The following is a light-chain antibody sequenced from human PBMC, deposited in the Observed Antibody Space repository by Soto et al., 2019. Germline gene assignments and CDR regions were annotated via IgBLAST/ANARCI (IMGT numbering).Light chain of an antibody. Sequence: QSVLTQPPSASGTPGQTVTLSCSGSTSNIGSNAVDWYQQLPGTAPKVLIYSNNQRPSGVRDRIFGSRSGTSASLAISGLQAEDEYDYYCATWDDSLRGGVFGGGTKVTVL. J-gene: IGLJ3*02. CDR1: TSNIGSNA. CDR3: ATWDDSLRGGV. V-gene: IGLV1-44*01. CDR2: SNN.